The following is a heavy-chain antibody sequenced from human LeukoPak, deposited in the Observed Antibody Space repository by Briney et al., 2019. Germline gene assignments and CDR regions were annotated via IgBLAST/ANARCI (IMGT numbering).Heavy chain of an antibody. Sequence: GASVKVSCKVSGYTLTELSMHWVRQAPGKGLEWMGGFDPEDGETIYAQKFQGRVTMTEATSTDTAYMELSSLRSEDTAVYYCATVDGSYSGSYYYFDYWGQGTLVTVSS. CDR1: GYTLTELS. CDR2: FDPEDGET. D-gene: IGHD1-26*01. V-gene: IGHV1-24*01. CDR3: ATVDGSYSGSYYYFDY. J-gene: IGHJ4*02.